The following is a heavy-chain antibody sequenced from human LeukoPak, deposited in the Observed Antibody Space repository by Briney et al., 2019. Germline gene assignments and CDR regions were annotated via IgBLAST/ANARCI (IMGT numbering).Heavy chain of an antibody. J-gene: IGHJ4*02. CDR1: GFTVSGYW. Sequence: GGSLRLSCAASGFTVSGYWMHWVRQPPGKELLWVARINVEGNYMDYAESVKGRFTISRDSAENTLYLQMNSLGAEDTAVYSCARDLTGPYDHWGQGTLVTVSS. CDR3: ARDLTGPYDH. CDR2: INVEGNYM. V-gene: IGHV3-74*01. D-gene: IGHD3-22*01.